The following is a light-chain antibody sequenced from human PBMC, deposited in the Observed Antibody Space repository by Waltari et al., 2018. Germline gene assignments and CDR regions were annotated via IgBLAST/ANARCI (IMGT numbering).Light chain of an antibody. CDR2: GKN. CDR3: NSRDSSGNHRWV. V-gene: IGLV3-19*01. CDR1: SLRSYF. J-gene: IGLJ3*02. Sequence: SSELTQDPAVSVALGQTVRITCQGDSLRSYFASWYKQKPGQAPVLFIYGKNNRPSGIPDRFSVSSSENTASLTITGAQAEDEADYYCNSRDSSGNHRWVFGGGTKLTVL.